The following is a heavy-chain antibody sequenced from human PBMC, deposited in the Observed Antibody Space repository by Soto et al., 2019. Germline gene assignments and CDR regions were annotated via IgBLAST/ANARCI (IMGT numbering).Heavy chain of an antibody. Sequence: GASVKVSCKASGGTFSSYAISWVRQAPGQGLEWMGGIIPIFGTANYAQKFQGRVTITADESTSTAYMELSSLRSEDTAVYYCARDTGEATSLDYYYGMDVWGQGTTVTAP. J-gene: IGHJ6*02. V-gene: IGHV1-69*13. D-gene: IGHD1-26*01. CDR1: GGTFSSYA. CDR2: IIPIFGTA. CDR3: ARDTGEATSLDYYYGMDV.